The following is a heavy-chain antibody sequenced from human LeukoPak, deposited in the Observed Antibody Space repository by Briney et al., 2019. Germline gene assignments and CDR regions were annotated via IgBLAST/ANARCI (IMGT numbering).Heavy chain of an antibody. CDR2: MNPNSGNT. J-gene: IGHJ4*02. V-gene: IGHV1-8*03. D-gene: IGHD1-26*01. Sequence: GASVKVSCKASGYTFTSYDINWVRQATGQGLEWMGWMNPNSGNTGYAQKFQGRVTITRNTSISTAYMELSRLRSDDTAVYYCARHGNQWELLYWGQGTLATVSS. CDR1: GYTFTSYD. CDR3: ARHGNQWELLY.